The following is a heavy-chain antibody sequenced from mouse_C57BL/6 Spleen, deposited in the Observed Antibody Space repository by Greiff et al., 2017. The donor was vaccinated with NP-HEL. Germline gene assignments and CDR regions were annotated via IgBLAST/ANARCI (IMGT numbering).Heavy chain of an antibody. CDR1: GFTFSDYG. CDR2: ISSGSSTI. D-gene: IGHD4-1*01. CDR3: AKGTGEFAY. J-gene: IGHJ3*01. V-gene: IGHV5-17*01. Sequence: EVKLMESGGGLVKPGGSLKLSCAASGFTFSDYGMHWVRQAPEKGLEWVAYISSGSSTIYYADTVKGRFTLSRDNAKNTLFLQMTSLRSEDTAMYYCAKGTGEFAYWGQGTLVTVSA.